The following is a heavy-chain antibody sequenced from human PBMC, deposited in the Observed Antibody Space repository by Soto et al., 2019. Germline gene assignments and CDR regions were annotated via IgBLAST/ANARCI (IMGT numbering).Heavy chain of an antibody. J-gene: IGHJ5*02. CDR1: GFSFSTTG. CDR3: AKDLYSSDWYNYFDP. V-gene: IGHV3-30*18. D-gene: IGHD6-19*01. CDR2: ISHDGGAK. Sequence: QVQLVESGGGVVQPGRSLRLSCAASGFSFSTTGMHWDRQAPGKGLEWVAMISHDGGAKYYADSVKGRFTISRDDSKNTLYLQMNSLRPEDTAVYYCAKDLYSSDWYNYFDPWGQGTLVTVSS.